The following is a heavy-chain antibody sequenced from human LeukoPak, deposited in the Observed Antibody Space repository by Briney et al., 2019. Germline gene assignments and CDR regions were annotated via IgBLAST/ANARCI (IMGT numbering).Heavy chain of an antibody. J-gene: IGHJ4*02. V-gene: IGHV3-23*01. CDR2: ISGSGGST. Sequence: PGGSLRLSCAASGFTFSSYAMSWVRQAPGKGLEWVSGISGSGGSTDHADSVKGRFTISRDNSKNTLYLQMNSLRAEDTAVYYCAKDKIVGAIFRFDYWGQGTLVTVSS. CDR3: AKDKIVGAIFRFDY. D-gene: IGHD1-26*01. CDR1: GFTFSSYA.